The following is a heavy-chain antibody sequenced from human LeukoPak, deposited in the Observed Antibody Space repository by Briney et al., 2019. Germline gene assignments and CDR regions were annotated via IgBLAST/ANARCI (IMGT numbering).Heavy chain of an antibody. D-gene: IGHD3-22*01. Sequence: ASVKVSCKASGYTFTGYYMHWVRQAPGQGLEWMGWINPNSGGTNYAQKFQGRVTMTRDKSLSTAYMELSRLSSDDTAVYYCARDRRVYYDSSGYSWWSFDYWGQGTLVTVSS. CDR3: ARDRRVYYDSSGYSWWSFDY. J-gene: IGHJ4*02. V-gene: IGHV1-2*02. CDR1: GYTFTGYY. CDR2: INPNSGGT.